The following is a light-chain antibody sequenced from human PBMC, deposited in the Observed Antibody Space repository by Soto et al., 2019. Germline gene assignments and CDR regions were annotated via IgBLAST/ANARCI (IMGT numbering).Light chain of an antibody. CDR3: ATGDDSLSHYV. V-gene: IGLV1-47*01. CDR1: NSNIGSRY. Sequence: QSVLIQPPSASGTPGQRVTISCSGGNSNIGSRYVYWYRQLPGTAPKLLIYRNSQRPSGVPDRFSGSKSGTSASLAISGLRPEDVVDYSCATGDDSLSHYVFRPGT. CDR2: RNS. J-gene: IGLJ1*01.